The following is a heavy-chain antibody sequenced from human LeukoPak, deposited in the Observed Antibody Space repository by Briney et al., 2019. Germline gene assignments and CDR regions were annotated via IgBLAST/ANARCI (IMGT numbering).Heavy chain of an antibody. J-gene: IGHJ6*02. Sequence: GGSLRLSCAASGFTFSDYSMNWVRQAPGKGLEWVSYISFSVNTKYYGDSVKGRFTISRDNAKNSLYLHMDSLRAEDTAVYYCTRFSDSSGYYWYYYYGMDVWGQGTTVTVSS. V-gene: IGHV3-48*04. CDR3: TRFSDSSGYYWYYYYGMDV. CDR2: ISFSVNTK. D-gene: IGHD3-22*01. CDR1: GFTFSDYS.